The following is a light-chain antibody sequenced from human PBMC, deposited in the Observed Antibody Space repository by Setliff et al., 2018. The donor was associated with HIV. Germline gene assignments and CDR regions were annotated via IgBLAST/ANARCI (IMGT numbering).Light chain of an antibody. J-gene: IGLJ1*01. Sequence: QSVLTQPASVSGSPGQSITISCIGTSSDVGGYDFVSWYQQRPGKAPKLIIFDVTERPSGVSHRFSGPKSGNTASLTISGLQTEDEADYFCASYRSPVTYVFGIGTKVTVL. CDR3: ASYRSPVTYV. V-gene: IGLV2-14*03. CDR2: DVT. CDR1: SSDVGGYDF.